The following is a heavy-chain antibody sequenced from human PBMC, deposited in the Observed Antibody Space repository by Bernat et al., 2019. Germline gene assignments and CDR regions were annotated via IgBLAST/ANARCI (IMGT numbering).Heavy chain of an antibody. CDR3: ARDGYNWDAFDI. CDR2: ISSSSSYT. V-gene: IGHV3-21*01. CDR1: GFTFSSYS. D-gene: IGHD5-24*01. J-gene: IGHJ3*02. Sequence: EVQLVESGGGLVKPGGSLRLSCAASGFTFSSYSMNWVRQAPGKGLEWVSSISSSSSYTYYADSVKGRFTISRDNAKNSLYLQMNSLRAEDTAVYYCARDGYNWDAFDIWGQGTMVTVSS.